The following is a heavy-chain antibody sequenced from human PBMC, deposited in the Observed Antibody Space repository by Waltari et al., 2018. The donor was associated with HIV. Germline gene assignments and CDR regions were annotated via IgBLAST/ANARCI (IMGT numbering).Heavy chain of an antibody. V-gene: IGHV1-18*01. CDR1: GYTFPSYG. CDR2: ISAYNGNT. J-gene: IGHJ1*01. CDR3: ARDKGASDTYKAEYFQH. Sequence: VQSEREMKPPGASVKVPCKTHGYTFPSYGISWLRLAPGQGFEWVGWISAYNGNTNYAQKFRGRVTLTTDTSTSTAYRELRGLRHEDTAIYYCARDKGASDTYKAEYFQHWGRGTLVSVSA. D-gene: IGHD1-20*01.